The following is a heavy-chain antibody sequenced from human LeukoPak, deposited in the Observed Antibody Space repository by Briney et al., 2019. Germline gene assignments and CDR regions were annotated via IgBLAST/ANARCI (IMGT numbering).Heavy chain of an antibody. D-gene: IGHD3-3*01. CDR3: ARLPDYDFWSGLSKSFDY. CDR1: GGSISSYY. V-gene: IGHV4-59*12. J-gene: IGHJ4*02. Sequence: PSETLSLTCTVSGGSISSYYWSWIRQPPGKGLEWIGYIYYSGSTNYNPSLKSRVTISVDTSKNQFSLKLSSVTAADTAVYYCARLPDYDFWSGLSKSFDYWGQGTLVTVSS. CDR2: IYYSGST.